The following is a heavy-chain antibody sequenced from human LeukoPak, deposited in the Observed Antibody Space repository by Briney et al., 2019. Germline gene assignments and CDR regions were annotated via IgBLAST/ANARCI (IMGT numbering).Heavy chain of an antibody. V-gene: IGHV3-7*01. Sequence: GGSLRLSCAASGFTFSSCWMSWVRQAPGKGLEWVANIKQDGSEKYYVDSVKGRFTISRDNAKNSLYLQMNSLRAEDTAVYYCARDYYDYVWGSYRQSPNWFDPWGQGTLVTVSS. J-gene: IGHJ5*02. CDR2: IKQDGSEK. CDR3: ARDYYDYVWGSYRQSPNWFDP. D-gene: IGHD3-16*02. CDR1: GFTFSSCW.